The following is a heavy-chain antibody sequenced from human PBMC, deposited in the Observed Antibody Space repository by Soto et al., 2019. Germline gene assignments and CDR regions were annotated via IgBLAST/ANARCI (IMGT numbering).Heavy chain of an antibody. V-gene: IGHV4-59*12. CDR1: GGSISSYY. Sequence: PSETLSLTCTVSGGSISSYYWSWIRQPPGKGLEWIGYIYYSGSTNYNPSLESRVTISVDTSKNQFSLKLSSVTAADTAVYYCARELLWFGEGNYYYYVDVWGKGTTVTVSS. D-gene: IGHD3-10*01. CDR3: ARELLWFGEGNYYYYVDV. J-gene: IGHJ6*03. CDR2: IYYSGST.